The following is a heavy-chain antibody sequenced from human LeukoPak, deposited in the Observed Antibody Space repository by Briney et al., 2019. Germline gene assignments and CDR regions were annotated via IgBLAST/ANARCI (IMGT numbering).Heavy chain of an antibody. CDR3: AREEDSGTYPLFFDS. J-gene: IGHJ4*02. CDR1: GDSVSSNTAA. D-gene: IGHD1-26*01. CDR2: AFYKSMWYY. V-gene: IGHV6-1*01. Sequence: SQTLSLTCAISGDSVSSNTAAWNWIRQSPSRGLEWLGRAFYKSMWYYDFAVSVKSRITINPDTSKNQFSLQLDSVTPEYTAVYYCAREEDSGTYPLFFDSWGQGTLVTVSS.